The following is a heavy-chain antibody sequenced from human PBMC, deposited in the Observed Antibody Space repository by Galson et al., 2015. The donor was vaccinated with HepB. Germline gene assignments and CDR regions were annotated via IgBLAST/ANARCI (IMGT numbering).Heavy chain of an antibody. CDR2: IYYSGST. D-gene: IGHD3-22*01. CDR3: ASHYYYDSSGHFDY. V-gene: IGHV4-61*01. Sequence: LSLTCTVSGGSVSSGSYYWSWIRQPPGKGLEWIGYIYYSGSTNYNPSLKSRVTISVDTSKNQFSLKLSSVTAADTAVYYCASHYYYDSSGHFDYWGQGTLVTVSS. J-gene: IGHJ4*02. CDR1: GGSVSSGSYY.